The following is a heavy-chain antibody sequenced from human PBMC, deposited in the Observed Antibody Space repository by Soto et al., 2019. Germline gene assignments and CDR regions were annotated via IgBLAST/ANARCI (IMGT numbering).Heavy chain of an antibody. Sequence: GGSLRLSCAASGFTFSNAWMSWVRQAPGKGLEWVGRIKSKTDGGTTDYAAPVKGRFTISRDDSKNTLYLQMNSLKTEDTAVYYCTTDRDPFYYYGSGSLVWGKGTTVTVSS. V-gene: IGHV3-15*01. CDR3: TTDRDPFYYYGSGSLV. D-gene: IGHD3-10*01. CDR2: IKSKTDGGTT. CDR1: GFTFSNAW. J-gene: IGHJ6*04.